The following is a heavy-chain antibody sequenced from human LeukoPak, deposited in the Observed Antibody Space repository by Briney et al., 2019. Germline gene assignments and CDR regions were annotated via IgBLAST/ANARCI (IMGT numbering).Heavy chain of an antibody. CDR2: INPNGDRT. J-gene: IGHJ6*03. V-gene: IGHV1-46*01. CDR3: ARDVGYCSSTSCFYYYYYMDV. CDR1: ENTFTNYY. D-gene: IGHD2-2*01. Sequence: GASVTVSCTSSENTFTNYYMHWVRQAPGQGLEWLGIINPNGDRTNYAQTFQGRVTMTRDTSTTTVYMELSSLRSEDTAVYYCARDVGYCSSTSCFYYYYYMDVWGKGTTVTVSS.